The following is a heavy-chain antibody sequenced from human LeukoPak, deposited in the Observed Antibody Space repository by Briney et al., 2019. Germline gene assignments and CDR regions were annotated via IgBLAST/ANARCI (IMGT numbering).Heavy chain of an antibody. V-gene: IGHV5-51*01. Sequence: GESLKSSCKGSGYSFTSYWIGWVRQMPGKGLEWMGIIYPGDSDTRYSPSFQGQVTISADKSISTAYLQWSSLKASDTAMYYCARVPYCSGGSCLDNWFDPWGQGTLVTVSS. CDR1: GYSFTSYW. D-gene: IGHD2-15*01. J-gene: IGHJ5*02. CDR3: ARVPYCSGGSCLDNWFDP. CDR2: IYPGDSDT.